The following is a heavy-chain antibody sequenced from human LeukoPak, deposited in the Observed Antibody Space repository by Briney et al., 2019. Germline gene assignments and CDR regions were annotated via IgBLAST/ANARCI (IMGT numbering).Heavy chain of an antibody. CDR2: INPNSGGT. Sequence: ASVKVSCKASGYTFTSYGISWVRQAPGQGLEWMGWINPNSGGTNYAQKFQGWVTMTRDTSISTAYLQWSSLKASDTAMYYCARPSRRQMATTDAFDIWGQGTMVTVSS. CDR3: ARPSRRQMATTDAFDI. J-gene: IGHJ3*02. CDR1: GYTFTSYG. V-gene: IGHV1-2*04. D-gene: IGHD5-24*01.